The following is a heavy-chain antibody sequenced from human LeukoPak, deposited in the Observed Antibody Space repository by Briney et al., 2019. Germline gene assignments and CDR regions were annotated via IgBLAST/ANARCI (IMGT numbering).Heavy chain of an antibody. CDR3: ARYGDYASTFFDY. Sequence: SETLSLTCTVSGGSISSGGYYWSWIRQHPGKGLEWIGYIYYSGSTYYNPSLKSRVTISVDTSKNQFSLKLSSVTAVDTAVYYRARYGDYASTFFDYWGQGTLVTVSS. CDR2: IYYSGST. CDR1: GGSISSGGYY. D-gene: IGHD4-17*01. J-gene: IGHJ4*02. V-gene: IGHV4-31*03.